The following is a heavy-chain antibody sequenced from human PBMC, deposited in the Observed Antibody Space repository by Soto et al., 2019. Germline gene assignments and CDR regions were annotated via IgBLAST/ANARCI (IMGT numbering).Heavy chain of an antibody. CDR2: FDPEDGET. J-gene: IGHJ4*02. D-gene: IGHD3-22*01. CDR1: GYTLTELS. Sequence: ASVKVSCKVSGYTLTELSMHWVRQAPGKGLEWMGGFDPEDGETIYAQKFQGRVTMTEDTSTDTAYMELSSLRSEDTAVYYCATRYYYISSRFASWGQETLFTVSS. CDR3: ATRYYYISSRFAS. V-gene: IGHV1-24*01.